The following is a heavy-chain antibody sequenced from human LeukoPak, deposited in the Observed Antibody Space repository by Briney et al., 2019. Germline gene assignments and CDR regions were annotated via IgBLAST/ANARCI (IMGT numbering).Heavy chain of an antibody. CDR3: ARHDYGGFGV. CDR1: GFTFSDFC. V-gene: IGHV3-11*04. D-gene: IGHD4/OR15-4a*01. Sequence: GGSLRLSCAASGFTFSDFCMHWIRQAPGKGLEWLAYISSSGNTIYYADSVKGRLTISRDNAKNSLFLQMNSLRAEDTAVYYCARHDYGGFGVWGKGTSVAVFS. J-gene: IGHJ6*04. CDR2: ISSSGNTI.